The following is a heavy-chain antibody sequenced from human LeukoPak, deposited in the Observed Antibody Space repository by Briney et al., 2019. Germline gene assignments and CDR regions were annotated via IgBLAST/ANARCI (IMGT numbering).Heavy chain of an antibody. Sequence: PGGSLRLSCAASGFIFSDYYMSWIRQAPGKGLEWVSYIRSSGSTIYYADSVKGRFTVSRDNAKNSLHLQMNSLRAEDTAVYYCARAKYYGSGSNPRFYGMDVWGQGTTVTVS. CDR3: ARAKYYGSGSNPRFYGMDV. D-gene: IGHD3-10*01. CDR1: GFIFSDYY. V-gene: IGHV3-11*01. CDR2: IRSSGSTI. J-gene: IGHJ6*02.